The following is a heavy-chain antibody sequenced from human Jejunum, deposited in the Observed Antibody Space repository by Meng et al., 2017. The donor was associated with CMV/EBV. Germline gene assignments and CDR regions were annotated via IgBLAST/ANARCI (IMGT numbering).Heavy chain of an antibody. CDR3: ARGFGTEFYSPPYY. J-gene: IGHJ4*02. CDR1: GFTFRDYW. CDR2: INSDGIAT. Sequence: GFTFRDYWMHWVRQAPGKGLVWVSRINSDGIATNYADSVKGRFTISRDNAKNTLFLQMDGLRAEDTALYYCARGFGTEFYSPPYYWSQGTLVTVSS. D-gene: IGHD4-11*01. V-gene: IGHV3-74*01.